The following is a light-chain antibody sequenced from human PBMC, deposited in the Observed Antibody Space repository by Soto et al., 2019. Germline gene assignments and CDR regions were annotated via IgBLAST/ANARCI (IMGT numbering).Light chain of an antibody. CDR1: SSNIGNNY. Sequence: QSVLTQPPSVSAAPRQKVTISCSGSSSNIGNNYVSWYQQLPGTAPKLVIYDNNKRPSGIPDRFSGSKSGTSATLGITGLQTGDEADYYCGTWDSSLSGVVFGGGTKVTVL. CDR3: GTWDSSLSGVV. V-gene: IGLV1-51*01. J-gene: IGLJ2*01. CDR2: DNN.